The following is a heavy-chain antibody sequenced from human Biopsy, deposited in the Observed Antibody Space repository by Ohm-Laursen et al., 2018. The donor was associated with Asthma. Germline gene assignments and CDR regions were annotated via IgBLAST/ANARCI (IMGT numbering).Heavy chain of an antibody. J-gene: IGHJ4*02. CDR1: GFTFSSYG. Sequence: SLRLSCAASGFTFSSYGMHWVRQAPGKGLEWVAVIWYDGSNKYYADSVKGRFTISRDNSKNTLHLQMNSLKTEDTAVYYCTTGIDYWGQGTLVTVSS. CDR3: TTGIDY. CDR2: IWYDGSNK. V-gene: IGHV3-33*01.